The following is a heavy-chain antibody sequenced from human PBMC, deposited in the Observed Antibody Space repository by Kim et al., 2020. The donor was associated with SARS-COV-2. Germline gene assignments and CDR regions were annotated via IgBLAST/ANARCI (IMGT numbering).Heavy chain of an antibody. CDR1: GESFSDYT. Sequence: SETLSLTCTVYGESFSDYTWSWIRQPPGKGLEWIGDVNHSGSTNHNPSLKSRITISVDTSKSQFSLRLKSMTATDAAVYYCARGRAGVVPSPVQWVGPYYLYYAIDVWGRGTPVAVSS. CDR3: ARGRAGVVPSPVQWVGPYYLYYAIDV. J-gene: IGHJ6*02. CDR2: VNHSGST. V-gene: IGHV4-34*01. D-gene: IGHD3-3*01.